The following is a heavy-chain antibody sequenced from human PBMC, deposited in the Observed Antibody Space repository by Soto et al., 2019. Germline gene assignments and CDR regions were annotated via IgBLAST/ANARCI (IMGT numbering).Heavy chain of an antibody. D-gene: IGHD1-1*01. CDR1: GFICSSYD. CDR2: ILVGGSP. V-gene: IGHV3-23*01. Sequence: GGSLRLSCAVSGFICSSYDMIWVRQAPGKGLEWVSTILVGGSPHYEDSVKGRFTISRDTSKNTVYLQMNSLTAGDTAVYYCAKATATSGGAFEIYGQGAMVTVSS. CDR3: AKATATSGGAFEI. J-gene: IGHJ3*02.